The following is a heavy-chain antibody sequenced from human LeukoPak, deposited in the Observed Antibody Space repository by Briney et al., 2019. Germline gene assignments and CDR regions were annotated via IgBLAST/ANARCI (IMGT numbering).Heavy chain of an antibody. CDR3: AREGGPYRPLDY. Sequence: SGTLSLTCGVSGGSITNTNYWSWVRQPPGKRLEWIGEVNLRGSNNYTPSLMGRVAISVDKSENHISLQLTSVTAADTAVYYCAREGGPYRPLDYSGQGTLVTVSS. V-gene: IGHV4-4*02. CDR1: GGSITNTNY. J-gene: IGHJ4*02. CDR2: VNLRGSN.